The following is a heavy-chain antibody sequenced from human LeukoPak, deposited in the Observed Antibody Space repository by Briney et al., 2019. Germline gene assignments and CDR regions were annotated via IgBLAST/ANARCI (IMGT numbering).Heavy chain of an antibody. J-gene: IGHJ6*03. V-gene: IGHV3-20*04. CDR2: I. CDR3: ARYLRKLYGRGGDYYFYMDV. CDR1: GFTFDDYG. D-gene: IGHD4-17*01. Sequence: GESLRLSCAASGFTFDDYGMSWVRQVPGKGLEWVSGINADSVKGRFTISRDNAKNSLYLQMNSLKAEDTALFYCARYLRKLYGRGGDYYFYMDVWGKGTTVTVSS.